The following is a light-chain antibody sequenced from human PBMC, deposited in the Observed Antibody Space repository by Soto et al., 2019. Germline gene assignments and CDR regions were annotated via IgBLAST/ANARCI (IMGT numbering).Light chain of an antibody. Sequence: DIQLTQSPSSLSASVGDRVTLTGRASQDVSDFLAWYQHPPGKAPNLLIYAGYTLQSGVPSRFSGSGSGTEFSLTITGLQPEDFVTYYCQYLNGAPTITFGQGTRLEIK. CDR1: QDVSDF. J-gene: IGKJ5*01. V-gene: IGKV1-9*01. CDR2: AGY. CDR3: QYLNGAPTIT.